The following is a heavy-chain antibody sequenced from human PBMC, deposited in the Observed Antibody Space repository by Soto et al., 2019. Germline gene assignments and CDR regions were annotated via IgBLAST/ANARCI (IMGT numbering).Heavy chain of an antibody. CDR1: GGTFSSYT. CDR3: ASRGSKLGYCSGGSCLDAFDI. CDR2: IIPILGIA. V-gene: IGHV1-69*02. Sequence: QVQLVQSGAEVKKPGSSVKVSCKASGGTFSSYTISWVRQAPGQGLEWMGRIIPILGIANYAQKFQGRVTITADKSTSTAYMELSSLGSEDTAVYYCASRGSKLGYCSGGSCLDAFDIWGQGTMVTVSS. D-gene: IGHD2-15*01. J-gene: IGHJ3*02.